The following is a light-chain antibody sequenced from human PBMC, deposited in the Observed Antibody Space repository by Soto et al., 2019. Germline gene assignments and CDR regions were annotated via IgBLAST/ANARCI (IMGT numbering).Light chain of an antibody. Sequence: ELVVTRSPATLSVSPGERSTLSCRASQSVSGNLAWYQQKPGQAPRLLINGASTRATGIPARFSGSGSGTDFTLTISSLQSEDFAIYYCQQYKNWPAITFGQGTRLEIK. CDR2: GAS. J-gene: IGKJ5*01. V-gene: IGKV3D-15*01. CDR3: QQYKNWPAIT. CDR1: QSVSGN.